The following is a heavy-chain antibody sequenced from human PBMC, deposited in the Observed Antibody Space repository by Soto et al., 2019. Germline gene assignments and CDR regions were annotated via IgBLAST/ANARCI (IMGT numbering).Heavy chain of an antibody. CDR1: GFTFSSYT. CDR3: ARDLGRTAAGYYYYYAMDV. Sequence: GGSLRLSCAASGFTFSSYTMHWVRQAPVKVLEWVANIKEDGSEKYFVDSMKVRFTISRDNAKNSLYLQMNSLRAEDTAVYYCARDLGRTAAGYYYYYAMDVWGQGTTVTVSS. V-gene: IGHV3-7*01. CDR2: IKEDGSEK. J-gene: IGHJ6*02. D-gene: IGHD2-2*01.